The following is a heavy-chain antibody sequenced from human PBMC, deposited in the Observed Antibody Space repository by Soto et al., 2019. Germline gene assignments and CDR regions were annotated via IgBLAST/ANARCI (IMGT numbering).Heavy chain of an antibody. Sequence: GGSLRLSCAASGFTFGVYWMHWVRQGPEKGLMWVSRINSEGSDAVYADSVKGRFTISRDNTKNTLYLQMNSLRVEDTAVYYYANDYDFWSASVNPYFDSWGLGTLVTVSS. J-gene: IGHJ4*02. CDR1: GFTFGVYW. CDR2: INSEGSDA. V-gene: IGHV3-74*01. CDR3: ANDYDFWSASVNPYFDS. D-gene: IGHD3-3*01.